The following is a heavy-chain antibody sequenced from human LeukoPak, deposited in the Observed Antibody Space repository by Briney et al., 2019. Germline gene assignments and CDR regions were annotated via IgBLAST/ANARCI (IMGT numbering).Heavy chain of an antibody. CDR3: ARATPVLRFLEWLSPPDYFDY. Sequence: GASVKVSCKASGYTFTGYYMHWVRQAPGQGLEWMGWINPNSGGTNYAQKFQGRVTMTRDTSISTAYMELSRLRSDDTAVYYCARATPVLRFLEWLSPPDYFDYWGQGTLVTVSS. V-gene: IGHV1-2*02. D-gene: IGHD3-3*01. CDR1: GYTFTGYY. CDR2: INPNSGGT. J-gene: IGHJ4*02.